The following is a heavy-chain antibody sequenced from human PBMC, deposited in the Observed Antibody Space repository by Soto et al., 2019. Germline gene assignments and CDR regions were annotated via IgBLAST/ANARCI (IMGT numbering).Heavy chain of an antibody. Sequence: GASVKVSCKASGYTFTSYTFSWVRQAPGQGPEWMGWISANNGNIRYAQKLQGRATLTTDTSTSTVYVEVWSLRSDDTAVYYCARQKGINNYYGMDVWGQGTTVTVSS. J-gene: IGHJ6*02. D-gene: IGHD3-10*01. CDR1: GYTFTSYT. CDR3: ARQKGINNYYGMDV. CDR2: ISANNGNI. V-gene: IGHV1-18*04.